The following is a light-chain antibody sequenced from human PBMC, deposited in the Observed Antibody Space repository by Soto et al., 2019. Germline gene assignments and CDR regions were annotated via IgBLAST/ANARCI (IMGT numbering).Light chain of an antibody. J-gene: IGKJ2*01. CDR2: DAS. CDR1: QSISTY. CDR3: QQCRDWPRGFT. V-gene: IGKV3-11*01. Sequence: EVVMTQSPATLSLSPGESATLSCRANQSISTYLAWYQQKPGQAPRPIIFDASNRATGIPARFRGSGSGTDFTLTISSLETEDFANYYWQQCRDWPRGFTFGQGTTLEIK.